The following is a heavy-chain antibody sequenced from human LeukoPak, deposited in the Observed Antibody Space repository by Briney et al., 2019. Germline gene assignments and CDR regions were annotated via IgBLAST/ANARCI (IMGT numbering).Heavy chain of an antibody. J-gene: IGHJ4*02. D-gene: IGHD6-19*01. Sequence: PSETLSLTCTVSGGSISSYYWSWIRQPAGKGLKWIGRIYTSGSTNYNPSLKSRVTMSVDTSKNQFSLKLSYVTAADTAVYYCASSDSSGWYYFDYWGQGTLVTVSS. CDR3: ASSDSSGWYYFDY. V-gene: IGHV4-4*07. CDR1: GGSISSYY. CDR2: IYTSGST.